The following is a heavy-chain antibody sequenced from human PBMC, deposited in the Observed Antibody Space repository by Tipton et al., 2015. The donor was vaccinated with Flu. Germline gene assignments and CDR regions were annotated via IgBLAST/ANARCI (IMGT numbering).Heavy chain of an antibody. V-gene: IGHV4-31*03. Sequence: TLSLTCTVSGGSISSGGYYWSWIRQHPGKGLEWIGYIYYSGSTYYNPSLKSRVTISVDTSKNQFSLKLSSVTAADTAVYYCARQGRRELPPNWYFDLWGRGTLVTVSS. D-gene: IGHD1-26*01. CDR1: GGSISSGGYY. CDR3: ARQGRRELPPNWYFDL. CDR2: IYYSGST. J-gene: IGHJ2*01.